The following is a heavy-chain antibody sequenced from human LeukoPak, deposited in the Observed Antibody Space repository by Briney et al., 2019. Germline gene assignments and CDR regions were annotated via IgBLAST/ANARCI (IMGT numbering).Heavy chain of an antibody. CDR1: GFTFSSYS. D-gene: IGHD1-26*01. CDR3: AKDRSWELLGFDY. V-gene: IGHV3-21*01. Sequence: GGSLRLSCAASGFTFSSYSMNWVRQAPGKGLEWVSSISSSSSYIYYADSVKGRFTISRDNSKNTLYLQMNSLRAEDTAVYYCAKDRSWELLGFDYWGQGTLVTVSS. CDR2: ISSSSSYI. J-gene: IGHJ4*02.